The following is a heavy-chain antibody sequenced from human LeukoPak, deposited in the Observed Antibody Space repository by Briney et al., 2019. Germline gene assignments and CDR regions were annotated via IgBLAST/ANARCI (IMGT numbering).Heavy chain of an antibody. V-gene: IGHV3-33*01. J-gene: IGHJ6*03. Sequence: GRSLRLSCAASGFTFSSYGMNWVRQAPGKGLEWVGVIWYDGSNKYYADSVKGRFTISRDNSKNTLYLQMNSLRAEDTAVYYCARERYCSSTSCLLYYYYYMDVWGKGTTVTVSS. CDR2: IWYDGSNK. CDR3: ARERYCSSTSCLLYYYYYMDV. CDR1: GFTFSSYG. D-gene: IGHD2-2*01.